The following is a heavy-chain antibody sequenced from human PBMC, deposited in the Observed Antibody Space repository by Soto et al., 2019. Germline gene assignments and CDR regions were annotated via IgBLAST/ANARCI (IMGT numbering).Heavy chain of an antibody. CDR2: IYRTGST. Sequence: GGNFTSNNWWPWVRQPPGQGLEWIGEIYRTGSTNYNPSLKSRVTISLDKSENQFSLKVTSLTAADTAVYYCASRDPGTSVDYWGQGTLVTVAS. J-gene: IGHJ4*02. V-gene: IGHV4-4*02. CDR1: GGNFTSNNW. CDR3: ASRDPGTSVDY. D-gene: IGHD1-7*01.